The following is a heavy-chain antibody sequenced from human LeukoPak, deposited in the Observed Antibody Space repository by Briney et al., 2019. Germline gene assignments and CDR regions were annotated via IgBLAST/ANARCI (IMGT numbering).Heavy chain of an antibody. V-gene: IGHV4-34*01. D-gene: IGHD3-10*01. CDR2: INHSGST. Sequence: SETLSLTCAVYGGSFSGYYWSWIRQPPGKGLEWIGEINHSGSTNYNPSLKSRVTISVDTSKNQFSLKLSSVTAADTAVYYCAQITMVRGVHIYGMDVWGQGTTVTVSS. CDR1: GGSFSGYY. CDR3: AQITMVRGVHIYGMDV. J-gene: IGHJ6*02.